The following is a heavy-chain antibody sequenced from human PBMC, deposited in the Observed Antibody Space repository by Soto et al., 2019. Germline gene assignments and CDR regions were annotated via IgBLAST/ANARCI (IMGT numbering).Heavy chain of an antibody. CDR1: GYTFTSYG. V-gene: IGHV1-69*13. CDR2: IIPIFGTA. D-gene: IGHD5-18*01. J-gene: IGHJ4*02. Sequence: SVKVSCKASGYTFTSYGISWVRQAPGQGLEWMGGIIPIFGTANYAQKFQGRVTITADESTSTAYMELSSLRSEDTAVYYCAGGKLSVSYFGYWGQGTLVTVSS. CDR3: AGGKLSVSYFGY.